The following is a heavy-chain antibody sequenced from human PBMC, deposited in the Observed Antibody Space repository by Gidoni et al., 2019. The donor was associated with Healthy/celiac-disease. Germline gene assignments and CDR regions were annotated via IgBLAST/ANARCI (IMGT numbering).Heavy chain of an antibody. CDR2: ISHSGST. J-gene: IGHJ3*02. Sequence: QLRLQESGSGLVKPSQTLSLTCAVSGGSISSGGYSWSWIRQPPGKGLECIGYISHSGSTYYNPSLKSRVTISVDRSKNQFSLKLSSVTAADTAVYYCARGLSGCARAFDIWGQGTMVTVSS. CDR3: ARGLSGCARAFDI. D-gene: IGHD2-8*01. CDR1: GGSISSGGYS. V-gene: IGHV4-30-2*01.